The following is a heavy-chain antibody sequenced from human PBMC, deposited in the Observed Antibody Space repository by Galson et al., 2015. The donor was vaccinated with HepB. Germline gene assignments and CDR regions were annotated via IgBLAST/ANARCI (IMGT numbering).Heavy chain of an antibody. J-gene: IGHJ4*02. D-gene: IGHD3-16*01. CDR1: GFSFATFG. V-gene: IGHV3-33*06. Sequence: SLRLSCAASGFSFATFGMHWARQAPGKGLEWVAVIWRDGSIKYYADSVNGRFIISRDNSKNTLFLQMNSLRDEDTAVYYCVKEGPNWGKDFDHWGQGTLVTVSS. CDR2: IWRDGSIK. CDR3: VKEGPNWGKDFDH.